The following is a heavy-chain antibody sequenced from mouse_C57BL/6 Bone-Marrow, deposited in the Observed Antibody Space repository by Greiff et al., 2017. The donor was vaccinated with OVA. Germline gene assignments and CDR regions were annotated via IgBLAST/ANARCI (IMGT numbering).Heavy chain of an antibody. D-gene: IGHD1-1*01. Sequence: QVQLKESGPGLVAPSQSLSITCTVSGFSLTSYGVHWVRQPPGQGLEWLVVIWSDGSTTYNSALKSRLSISKDNSKSQVFLKMNSLQTDDTAMYYCARHSYGSSGYYYAMDYWGQGTSVTVSS. CDR3: ARHSYGSSGYYYAMDY. V-gene: IGHV2-6-1*01. CDR2: IWSDGST. J-gene: IGHJ4*01. CDR1: GFSLTSYG.